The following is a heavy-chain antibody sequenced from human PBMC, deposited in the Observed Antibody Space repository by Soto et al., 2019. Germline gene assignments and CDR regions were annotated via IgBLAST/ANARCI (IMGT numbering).Heavy chain of an antibody. Sequence: SQTLSLTCAISGDSVSSNSAAWNWIRQSPSRGLEWLGRAYYRSQWYYDSAVSVRSRITVIPDTSKNQFSLQLNSVTPEDTAVYYCSKQNADDRTYNYMDVWGKGTTVTVS. J-gene: IGHJ6*03. V-gene: IGHV6-1*01. CDR3: SKQNADDRTYNYMDV. D-gene: IGHD2-8*01. CDR2: AYYRSQWYY. CDR1: GDSVSSNSAA.